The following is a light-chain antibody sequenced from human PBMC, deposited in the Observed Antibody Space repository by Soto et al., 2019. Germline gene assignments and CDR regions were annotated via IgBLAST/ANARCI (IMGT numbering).Light chain of an antibody. Sequence: QSALTQPPSASGSPGQSVIISCTGTSSDVGGYNYVSWYQQHPGKAPKLMIYEVSKRSSGVPDRFSGSKSGNTASLTVYGLQAEEEAEYYCSSYAGSNNPVVFGGGTKLTVL. J-gene: IGLJ2*01. V-gene: IGLV2-8*01. CDR2: EVS. CDR1: SSDVGGYNY. CDR3: SSYAGSNNPVV.